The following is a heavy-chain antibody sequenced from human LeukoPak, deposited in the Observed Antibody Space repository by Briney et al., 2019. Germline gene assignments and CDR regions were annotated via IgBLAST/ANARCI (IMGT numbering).Heavy chain of an antibody. CDR3: ARDVVKWARVWELLQDAFDI. J-gene: IGHJ3*02. D-gene: IGHD1-26*01. V-gene: IGHV1-24*01. Sequence: AASVKVSCKVSGYTLTELSMHWVRQAPGKGLEWMGGFDPEDGETIYAQKFQGRVTMTEDTSTDTAYMELSSLRSEDTAVYYCARDVVKWARVWELLQDAFDIWGQGTMVTVSS. CDR1: GYTLTELS. CDR2: FDPEDGET.